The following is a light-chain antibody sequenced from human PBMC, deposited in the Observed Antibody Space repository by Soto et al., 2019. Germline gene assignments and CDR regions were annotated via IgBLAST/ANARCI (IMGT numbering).Light chain of an antibody. V-gene: IGLV2-14*03. J-gene: IGLJ1*01. CDR3: CSYTNINTAYV. CDR1: NSDVGDYNY. CDR2: DVN. Sequence: QSALNQPASVSWSPGQSITISCTGTNSDVGDYNYVSWYQQFPGKAPKLVIYDVNNRPSGISDRFSGSKSGNTASLIISGLQTEDEADYYCCSYTNINTAYVFGTGTKVTVL.